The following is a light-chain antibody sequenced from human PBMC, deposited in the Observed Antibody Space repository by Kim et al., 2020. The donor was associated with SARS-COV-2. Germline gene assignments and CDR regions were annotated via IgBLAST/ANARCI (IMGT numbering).Light chain of an antibody. CDR1: SSDVGSNNR. Sequence: GQSVTISGTGTSSDVGSNNRVSWYQQPPGTAPKLMIYEVSNRPSGVPDRFSGSRSGNTASLTISGLQAEDEADYYCSSHTTFSTYVFGSGTKVTVL. CDR3: SSHTTFSTYV. J-gene: IGLJ1*01. CDR2: EVS. V-gene: IGLV2-18*02.